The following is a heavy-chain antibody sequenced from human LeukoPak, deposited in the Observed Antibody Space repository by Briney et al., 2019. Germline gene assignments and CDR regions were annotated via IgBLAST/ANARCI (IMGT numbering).Heavy chain of an antibody. CDR2: INHSGST. V-gene: IGHV4-34*01. D-gene: IGHD3-10*02. CDR1: GGSFSGYY. Sequence: SETLSLTCAVYGGSFSGYYWSWIRQPPGKGLEWIGEINHSGSTNYNPSLKSRVTISVDTSKNQFSLKLSSVTAADTAVYYCARLPHTMFKYWFDPWGQGTLVTVSS. CDR3: ARLPHTMFKYWFDP. J-gene: IGHJ5*02.